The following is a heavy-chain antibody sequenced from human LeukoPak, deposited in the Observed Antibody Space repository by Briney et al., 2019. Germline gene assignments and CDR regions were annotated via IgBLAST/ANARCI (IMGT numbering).Heavy chain of an antibody. Sequence: GGSLRLSCAASGFTFSSYGMHWVRQAPGKGLEWVAFIRYDGSNKYYADSVKGRFTISRDNAKNSLFLQMNSLRAEDTAVYYCAREVTPYYWGQGTLVTVSS. CDR3: AREVTPYY. V-gene: IGHV3-30*02. D-gene: IGHD4-23*01. CDR1: GFTFSSYG. J-gene: IGHJ4*02. CDR2: IRYDGSNK.